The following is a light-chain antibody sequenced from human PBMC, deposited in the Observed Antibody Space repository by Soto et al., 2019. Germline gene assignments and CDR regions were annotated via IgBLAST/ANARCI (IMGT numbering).Light chain of an antibody. CDR3: QLYSRSPRQIT. J-gene: IGKJ5*01. CDR1: QSFGSSS. Sequence: IVLTHSPGTLALSPGERATGCCSAIQSFGSSSLGWYQQKPGQAPRLVIFDISNRATGIPDRFSGSGSGTDCTLTISRLEPEDFAVYYCQLYSRSPRQITFGQGTRLEIK. CDR2: DIS. V-gene: IGKV3-20*01.